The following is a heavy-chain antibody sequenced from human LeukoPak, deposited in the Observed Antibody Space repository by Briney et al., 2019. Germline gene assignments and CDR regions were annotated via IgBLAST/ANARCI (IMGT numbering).Heavy chain of an antibody. CDR1: GYTFTGYY. CDR2: INPNSGGT. CDR3: ARDVSGGTTKGNWFDP. Sequence: ASVKVSCKASGYTFTGYYIHWVRQAPGQDLEWMGWINPNSGGTNYPQRFQGRVTMTRDTSISTVYMELNRFISDDTAVYYCARDVSGGTTKGNWFDPWGQGTLVTVSS. V-gene: IGHV1-2*02. D-gene: IGHD1-7*01. J-gene: IGHJ5*02.